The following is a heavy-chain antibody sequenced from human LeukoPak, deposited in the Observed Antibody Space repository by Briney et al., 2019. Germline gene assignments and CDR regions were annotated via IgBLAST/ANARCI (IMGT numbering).Heavy chain of an antibody. J-gene: IGHJ4*02. D-gene: IGHD6-6*01. Sequence: SETLSLTCIVSGDSVSGYYWNWIRQPPGKGLEWIGYTHHSGNTLYNPSLKSRVTTSVDTSKNQFSLSLSSVTAADTAVYYCASAREASGSSRSFDYWGQGTLVTVSS. CDR1: GDSVSGYY. CDR3: ASAREASGSSRSFDY. CDR2: THHSGNT. V-gene: IGHV4-59*02.